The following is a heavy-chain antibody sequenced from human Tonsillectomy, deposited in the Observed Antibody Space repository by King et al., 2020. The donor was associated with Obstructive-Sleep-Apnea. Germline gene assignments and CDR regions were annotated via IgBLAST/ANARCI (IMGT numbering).Heavy chain of an antibody. J-gene: IGHJ4*02. CDR1: GCTFDDYG. Sequence: VQLVESGGGGVRPGGSLRLYCAASGCTFDDYGMSWVRQAPGKGLEWGSGVNWNGGGTGYADSGKGRLTISGDNAKNSLYLQMNSLRAEDTALYHCAREVYYYGSGSLHYFDYWGQGTLVTVSS. CDR2: VNWNGGGT. V-gene: IGHV3-20*01. CDR3: AREVYYYGSGSLHYFDY. D-gene: IGHD3-10*01.